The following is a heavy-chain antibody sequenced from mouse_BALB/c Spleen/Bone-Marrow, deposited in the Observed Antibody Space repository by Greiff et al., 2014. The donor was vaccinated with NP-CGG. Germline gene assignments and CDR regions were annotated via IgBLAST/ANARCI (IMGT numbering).Heavy chain of an antibody. J-gene: IGHJ4*01. V-gene: IGHV1-69*02. CDR1: GYTLTSYW. Sequence: QVQLKESGAELVRPGASVKLSCRASGYTLTSYWINWVRQRPGQGLEWIGNIYPSGSYTNYNQRFKGKATLTVDKSSNTPYMQLSIQTSEDSAVYYCTRCGNSDYSAMDYWGQGTSVTVSS. D-gene: IGHD1-1*01. CDR3: TRCGNSDYSAMDY. CDR2: IYPSGSYT.